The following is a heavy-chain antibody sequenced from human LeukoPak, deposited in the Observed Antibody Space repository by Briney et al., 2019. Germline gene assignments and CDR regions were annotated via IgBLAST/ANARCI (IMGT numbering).Heavy chain of an antibody. J-gene: IGHJ6*02. Sequence: PGESLTISCQTSGYTFTSYWIGWVRRAPGKGLECMGVIFPRDSDVRYSPSFQGQVTISADKSTNTAYLHWGSLKASDSAMYYCVRSLPGTLLRGYGMDVWGPGTTVTVS. CDR2: IFPRDSDV. CDR3: VRSLPGTLLRGYGMDV. D-gene: IGHD3-10*01. CDR1: GYTFTSYW. V-gene: IGHV5-51*01.